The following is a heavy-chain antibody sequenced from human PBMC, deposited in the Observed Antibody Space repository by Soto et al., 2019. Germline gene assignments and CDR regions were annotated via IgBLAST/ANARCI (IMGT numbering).Heavy chain of an antibody. J-gene: IGHJ6*02. CDR2: IYSGGST. CDR3: AKVRDSSRWYSAMDV. CDR1: GFTVSSNY. D-gene: IGHD6-13*01. V-gene: IGHV3-53*01. Sequence: GGSLRLSCAASGFTVSSNYMSWVRQAPGKGLEWVSVIYSGGSTYYADSVKGRFTISRDNSKNTLYLQMNSLRAEDTAVYYCAKVRDSSRWYSAMDVWGQGTTVPVAS.